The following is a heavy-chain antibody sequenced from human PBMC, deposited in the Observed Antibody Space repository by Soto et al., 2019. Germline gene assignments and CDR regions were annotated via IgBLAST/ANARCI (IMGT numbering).Heavy chain of an antibody. CDR1: GYAFTGYY. J-gene: IGHJ5*02. V-gene: IGHV1-2*02. CDR2: IDPNSGGT. D-gene: IGHD2-15*01. CDR3: ARVSWPLGWFDP. Sequence: ASVKVSCKASGYAFTGYYMHWVRQAPGQGLEWMGWIDPNSGGTNYAQKFQGRVTMTRDTSISTAYMELSRLRSDDTAVYYCARVSWPLGWFDPWGQGTLVTVSS.